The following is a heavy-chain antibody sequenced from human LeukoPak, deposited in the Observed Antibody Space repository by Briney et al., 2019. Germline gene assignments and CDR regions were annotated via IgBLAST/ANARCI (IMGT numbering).Heavy chain of an antibody. J-gene: IGHJ4*02. CDR1: GFTFSSYE. CDR3: ARTKEMASISYFDS. Sequence: GGSLRLSCAASGFTFSSYEMNWVRQAPGKGLEWVSYIDSSGSNIHYADSVKGRFTISRDNAKNSLYLQMNSLRAEDTAAYYCARTKEMASISYFDSWGQGTLVTVSS. D-gene: IGHD5-24*01. V-gene: IGHV3-48*03. CDR2: IDSSGSNI.